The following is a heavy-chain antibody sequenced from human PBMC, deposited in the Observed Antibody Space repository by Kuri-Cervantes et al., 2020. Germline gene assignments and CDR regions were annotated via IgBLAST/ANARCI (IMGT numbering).Heavy chain of an antibody. CDR1: GYTFTSYA. J-gene: IGHJ4*02. CDR3: ARETTCGGDCYLFDY. V-gene: IGHV1-3*01. CDR2: INAGNGNT. D-gene: IGHD2-21*01. Sequence: ASVKVSCKASGYTFTSYAMHWVRQAPGQRLEWMGWINAGNGNTKYSQKFQGRVTITRDTSASTAYMELSSLRSEDTAVYYCARETTCGGDCYLFDYWGQGTLVTVSS.